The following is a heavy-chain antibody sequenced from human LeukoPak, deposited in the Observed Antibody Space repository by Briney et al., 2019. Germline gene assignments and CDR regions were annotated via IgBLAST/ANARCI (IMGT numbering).Heavy chain of an antibody. Sequence: GGSLRLSCAASGFTFSSYWMHWVRQAPGKGLVWVSRINSDGSSTGYADSVKGRFTISRDNAKNSLYLQMNSLRAEDTAVYYCARDRNYDFWSGYTNLGWFDPWGQGTLVTVSS. V-gene: IGHV3-74*01. CDR3: ARDRNYDFWSGYTNLGWFDP. J-gene: IGHJ5*02. CDR1: GFTFSSYW. D-gene: IGHD3-3*01. CDR2: INSDGSST.